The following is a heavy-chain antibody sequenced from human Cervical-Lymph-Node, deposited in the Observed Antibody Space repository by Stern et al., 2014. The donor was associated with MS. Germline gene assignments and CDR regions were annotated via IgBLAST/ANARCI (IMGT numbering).Heavy chain of an antibody. J-gene: IGHJ1*01. CDR2: INQDGSEK. D-gene: IGHD1-26*01. CDR1: GFTFNNFW. CDR3: ASPSGTFYAEYFHH. V-gene: IGHV3-7*01. Sequence: EVQLVDSGGGLVQPGGSLRLSCAASGFTFNNFWMSWVRQAPGKGLEWVANINQDGSEKFYVDSVKGRFTISRDNAKTSLYLQMNSLRAEDTAVYYCASPSGTFYAEYFHHWGQGTLVTVSS.